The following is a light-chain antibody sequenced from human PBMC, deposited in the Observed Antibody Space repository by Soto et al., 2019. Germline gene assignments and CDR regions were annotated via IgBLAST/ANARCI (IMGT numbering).Light chain of an antibody. CDR3: QQYNVWPLT. CDR2: VAS. V-gene: IGKV3-15*01. J-gene: IGKJ4*01. CDR1: QSVSSN. Sequence: EIVLTQSTATLSVSQGERATLSCRASQSVSSNLAWYQQKRGQTPKLLIYVASTRATGIPARFSGSGSGTLFTLTISSLQYEDFAVYYWQQYNVWPLTFGEGTKVEFK.